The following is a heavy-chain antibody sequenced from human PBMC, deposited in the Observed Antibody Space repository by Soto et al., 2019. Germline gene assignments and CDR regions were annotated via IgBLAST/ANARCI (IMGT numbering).Heavy chain of an antibody. D-gene: IGHD3-10*01. J-gene: IGHJ3*01. CDR1: GYTFTGFY. Sequence: QVQLVQSGTEVKKPGASVKVSCRASGYTFTGFYVHWVRQAPRQGLEWMGWINPRNGDKIWAQKFEGRVTLTRDTSVTTAYMDLSSLNSDDTAVYYCARGPFGDSPIDFWGPGTPVSVSS. V-gene: IGHV1-2*02. CDR3: ARGPFGDSPIDF. CDR2: INPRNGDK.